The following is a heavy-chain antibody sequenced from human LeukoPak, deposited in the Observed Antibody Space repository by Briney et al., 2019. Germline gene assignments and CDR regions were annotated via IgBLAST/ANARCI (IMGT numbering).Heavy chain of an antibody. V-gene: IGHV6-1*01. J-gene: IGHJ5*02. CDR2: TYYRSKWYS. CDR3: ARRLTQYDCFDP. Sequence: SQTLSLTCAISGDSVSSDNATWNWIRQSPSRGLEWLGRTYYRSKWYSAYAVSVKSRISINSDTSKNQFSLQLNSVTPEDTAVYYCARRLTQYDCFDPWGQGILVTVSS. D-gene: IGHD2-2*01. CDR1: GDSVSSDNAT.